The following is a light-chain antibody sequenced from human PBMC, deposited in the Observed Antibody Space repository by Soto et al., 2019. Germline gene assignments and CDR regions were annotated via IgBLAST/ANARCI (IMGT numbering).Light chain of an antibody. Sequence: QSALTKPASVSGFPGQSITFSCTGSSDDIGNFNPVSWYQQYPGKAPKLILYEVNKRPLGVSDRFSGSKSGNTASLTISGLQAEDEADYHCCSYAGSRWVFGGGTKVTVL. CDR2: EVN. J-gene: IGLJ3*02. CDR3: CSYAGSRWV. V-gene: IGLV2-23*02. CDR1: SDDIGNFNP.